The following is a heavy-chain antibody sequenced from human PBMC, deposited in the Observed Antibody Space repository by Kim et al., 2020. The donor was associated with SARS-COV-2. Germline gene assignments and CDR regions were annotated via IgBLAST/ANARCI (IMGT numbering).Heavy chain of an antibody. D-gene: IGHD3-10*01. J-gene: IGHJ4*02. V-gene: IGHV3-23*01. Sequence: YYADSVKGRFTMSRDNPKNTLYLQMNSLRAEDTAIYYCARDLAGSRPFDYWGQGTLVTVSS. CDR3: ARDLAGSRPFDY.